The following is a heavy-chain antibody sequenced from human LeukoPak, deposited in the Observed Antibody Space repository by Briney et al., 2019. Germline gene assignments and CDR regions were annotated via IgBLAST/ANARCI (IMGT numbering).Heavy chain of an antibody. Sequence: PSETLSLTCTVSGGSISAYYWTWIRQPPRKGLEWIGYIYYSGSTNYNPSLKRRVTTSVDTSKNQFSLKLSSVTAAATAVYYWARDTGTVVDYWGQGTLVTVSS. CDR1: GGSISAYY. CDR3: ARDTGTVVDY. D-gene: IGHD4-17*01. J-gene: IGHJ4*02. CDR2: IYYSGST. V-gene: IGHV4-59*01.